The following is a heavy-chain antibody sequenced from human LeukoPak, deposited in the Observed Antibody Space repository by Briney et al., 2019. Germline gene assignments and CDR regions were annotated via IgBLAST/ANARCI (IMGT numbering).Heavy chain of an antibody. CDR1: GFTFSSYW. D-gene: IGHD3-10*01. CDR2: IKQDGSEK. CDR3: ARDYYYGSDDAFDI. Sequence: PGGSLRLSCAASGFTFSSYWMSWARQAPGKGLEWVANIKQDGSEKYYVDSVKGRFTISRDNAKNSLYLQMNSLRAEDTAVYYCARDYYYGSDDAFDIWGQGTMVTVSS. J-gene: IGHJ3*02. V-gene: IGHV3-7*01.